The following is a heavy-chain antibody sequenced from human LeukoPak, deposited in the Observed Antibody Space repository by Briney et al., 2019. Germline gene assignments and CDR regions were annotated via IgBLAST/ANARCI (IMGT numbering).Heavy chain of an antibody. J-gene: IGHJ4*02. CDR2: INSDGRST. V-gene: IGHV3-74*01. D-gene: IGHD2/OR15-2a*01. Sequence: GGSLRLSCAASGFTFSSLWMHWVRQAPGKGLVWVSRINSDGRSTNYADSVKGRFTISRDNAKNTLYLQMDSLRDDDTAVYYCAGGSSSTFYYTLGDWGRGTLVTVSS. CDR3: AGGSSSTFYYTLGD. CDR1: GFTFSSLW.